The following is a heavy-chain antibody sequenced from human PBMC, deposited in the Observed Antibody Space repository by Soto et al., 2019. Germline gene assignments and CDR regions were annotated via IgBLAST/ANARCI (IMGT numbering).Heavy chain of an antibody. D-gene: IGHD3-22*01. CDR3: AGGDYYHSSGYYFYYYTMDV. CDR1: GGSISSSSYY. CDR2: VYYGGST. Sequence: SSETLSLTCTVSGGSISSSSYYWGRIRQPPGKGLEWIGNVYYGGSTYYNPSLKSRVTISVETSKSQFSLKLSSVTAADTAVYYCAGGDYYHSSGYYFYYYTMDVWGQGTTVTVSS. V-gene: IGHV4-39*01. J-gene: IGHJ6*02.